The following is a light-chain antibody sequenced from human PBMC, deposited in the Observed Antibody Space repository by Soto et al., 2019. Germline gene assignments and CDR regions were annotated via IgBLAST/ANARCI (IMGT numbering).Light chain of an antibody. CDR1: RSISTW. V-gene: IGKV1-5*01. CDR3: QQYNSYWT. CDR2: DAS. J-gene: IGKJ1*01. Sequence: DTQRTQSPSTLSAPVGDRVTITCRASRSISTWVAWYQQKPGKAPILMIYDASSLQSGVPSRCSGSGSGTEFTLTISSLQPDDSATYYWQQYNSYWTFGQGTKVDI.